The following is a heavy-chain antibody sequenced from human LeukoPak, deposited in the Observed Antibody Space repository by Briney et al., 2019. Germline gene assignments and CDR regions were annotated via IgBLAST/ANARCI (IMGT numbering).Heavy chain of an antibody. D-gene: IGHD3-3*01. J-gene: IGHJ4*02. V-gene: IGHV3-21*01. CDR1: GFTFSSYS. CDR2: ISSSSSYI. Sequence: GGSLRLSCAASGFTFSSYSMKWVRQAPGKGLEWASSISSSSSYIYYADSVTGRFTISRDNAKNSLYLQMNSLRAEDTAVYYCARGVDFWSGSGYFDYWGQGTLVTVSS. CDR3: ARGVDFWSGSGYFDY.